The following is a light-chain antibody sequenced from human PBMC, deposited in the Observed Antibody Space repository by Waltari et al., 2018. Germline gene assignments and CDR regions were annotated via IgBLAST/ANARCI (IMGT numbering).Light chain of an antibody. CDR1: QSVSGY. J-gene: IGKJ1*01. Sequence: AIRMTQSPSPLSASTGDRVTITCRANQSVSGYLAWYQQKPGKAPKLLIYAAYTLQSGVPSRFSGSGSGTDFTLTISCLQSEDFATYYCQQYYSYPRTFGQGTKVEIK. CDR3: QQYYSYPRT. CDR2: AAY. V-gene: IGKV1-8*01.